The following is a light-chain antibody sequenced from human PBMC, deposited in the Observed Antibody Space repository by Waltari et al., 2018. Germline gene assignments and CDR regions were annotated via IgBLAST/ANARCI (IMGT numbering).Light chain of an antibody. J-gene: IGKJ1*01. CDR1: QSTKTS. Sequence: EVVMTQSPATLSVSPGARVPLPCRASQSTKTSLACYRQTPGQAPRLLIYRASTRAAGVPDRFSGSGSGTEFTLTISSLQSEDSAIYYCQQYNIWPWTFGPGTNVDIK. CDR3: QQYNIWPWT. CDR2: RAS. V-gene: IGKV3D-15*01.